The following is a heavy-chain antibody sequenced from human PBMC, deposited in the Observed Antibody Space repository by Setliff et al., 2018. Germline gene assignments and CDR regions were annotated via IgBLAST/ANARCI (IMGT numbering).Heavy chain of an antibody. CDR1: NYTFINYG. J-gene: IGHJ6*02. CDR3: ARDSRIRFTKEEGGAYYYGMDV. D-gene: IGHD2-8*01. CDR2: ISGSSGDA. Sequence: ASVKVSCKASNYTFINYGMSWVRQIPGHGLEWMGWISGSSGDASYAQKFQGRVIITLDTPTTTAYMELRSLRSDDTAVYYCARDSRIRFTKEEGGAYYYGMDVWGQGTTVTVSS. V-gene: IGHV1-18*01.